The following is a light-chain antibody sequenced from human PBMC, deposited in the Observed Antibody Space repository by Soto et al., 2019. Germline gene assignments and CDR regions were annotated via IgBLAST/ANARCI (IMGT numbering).Light chain of an antibody. CDR2: GNS. CDR3: QSYDSSLGYV. V-gene: IGLV1-40*01. CDR1: SSNIGAGYD. Sequence: QSVLTQPPSVSGAPGQRVTISCTGSSSNIGAGYDVHWYQQLPGTAPKLLIYGNSKRPSGVPDRFSGSKSGTSASLAITGLQAEDEADYYCQSYDSSLGYVFGTGTKLTVL. J-gene: IGLJ1*01.